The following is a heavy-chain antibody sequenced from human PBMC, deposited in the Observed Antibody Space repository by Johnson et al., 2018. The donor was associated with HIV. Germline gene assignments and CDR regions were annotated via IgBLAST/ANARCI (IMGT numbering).Heavy chain of an antibody. Sequence: VQLVESGGGVVQPGRSLRLSCAASGFTFSTYAMHWVRQAPGKGLEWVSGINWNGGSTGYADSVKGRFTISRENAKNSLYLQMNSLRAGDTAVYYCARAGSSPAANDAFDIWGQGTMVTVSS. D-gene: IGHD6-13*01. CDR2: INWNGGST. J-gene: IGHJ3*02. CDR3: ARAGSSPAANDAFDI. CDR1: GFTFSTYA. V-gene: IGHV3-20*04.